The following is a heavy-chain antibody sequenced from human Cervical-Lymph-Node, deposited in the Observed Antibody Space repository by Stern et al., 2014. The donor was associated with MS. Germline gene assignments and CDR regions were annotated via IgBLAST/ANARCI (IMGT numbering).Heavy chain of an antibody. CDR1: GGSISSYY. D-gene: IGHD1-7*01. CDR2: IYYSGSP. CDR3: ARGRKGGVYNWNYSIYYYYGMDV. J-gene: IGHJ6*02. Sequence: QLQESGPGLVKPSETLSLTCTVSGGSISSYYLSWIRQPPGKGLEWIGYIYYSGSPNYNPSLKSRVTISVDTSKNQFSLKLSSVTAADTAVYYCARGRKGGVYNWNYSIYYYYGMDVWGQGTTVTVSS. V-gene: IGHV4-59*01.